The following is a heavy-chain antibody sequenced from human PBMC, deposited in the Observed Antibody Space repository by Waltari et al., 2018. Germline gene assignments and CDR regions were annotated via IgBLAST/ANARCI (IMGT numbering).Heavy chain of an antibody. D-gene: IGHD7-27*01. J-gene: IGHJ4*02. CDR2: IRKKRDGEIT. V-gene: IGHV3-15*02. CDR1: GFNFNNAW. CDR3: TTTVAAGEFDY. Sequence: EVQLVESGGALVRPGGSLTVSCAASGFNFNNAWMTWVRQAPGKGLEWVGRIRKKRDGEITDYAAPVRGRFTISRDDSKNTLYLQMDSLKTEDTAVYYCTTTVAAGEFDYWGQGTLVTVSS.